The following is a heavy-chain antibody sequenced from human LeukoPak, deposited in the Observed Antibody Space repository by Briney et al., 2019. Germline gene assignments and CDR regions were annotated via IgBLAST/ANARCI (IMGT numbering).Heavy chain of an antibody. D-gene: IGHD2-2*01. CDR3: TSVVVPAEVYYYYGMDV. Sequence: GSLRLSCAASGFTFSSYAMSWVRQAPGKGLEWVSAISGSGGSTYYADSVKGRFTISRDNSKNTLYLQMNSLRAEDTAVYYCTSVVVPAEVYYYYGMDVWGKGTTVTVSS. V-gene: IGHV3-23*01. CDR1: GFTFSSYA. CDR2: ISGSGGST. J-gene: IGHJ6*04.